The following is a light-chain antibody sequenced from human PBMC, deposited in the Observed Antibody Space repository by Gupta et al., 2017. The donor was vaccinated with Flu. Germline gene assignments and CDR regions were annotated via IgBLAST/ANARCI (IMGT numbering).Light chain of an antibody. CDR3: AAGDDSRNGLV. Sequence: QSVLTQPPSASAPPGQRVTISCSGRSSHTGSNPVTWSQQLPGTAPKLLIYSNNQRPSGVPDRFSGSKSGTSASLTISGLQSEDEADYYCAAGDDSRNGLVFGGGTKLTVL. CDR1: SSHTGSNP. J-gene: IGLJ3*02. CDR2: SNN. V-gene: IGLV1-44*01.